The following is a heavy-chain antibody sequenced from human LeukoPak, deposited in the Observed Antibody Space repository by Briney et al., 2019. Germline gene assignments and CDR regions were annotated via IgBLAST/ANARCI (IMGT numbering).Heavy chain of an antibody. D-gene: IGHD3-22*01. CDR1: GFTFSSYA. V-gene: IGHV3-23*01. CDR3: AKDLSHDSSGSDY. CDR2: ISNNGGST. J-gene: IGHJ4*02. Sequence: GGSLRLSCAASGFTFSSYAMSWVRQAPGKGLEWVSTISNNGGSTYYADSVKGRFTISRDNSKNTLYLQMNSLRAEDTAVYYCAKDLSHDSSGSDYWGQGTLVTVSS.